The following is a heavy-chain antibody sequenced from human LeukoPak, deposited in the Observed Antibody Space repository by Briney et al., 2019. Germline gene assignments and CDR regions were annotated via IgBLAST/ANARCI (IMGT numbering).Heavy chain of an antibody. V-gene: IGHV4-39*07. CDR1: GGSISSSSYY. D-gene: IGHD3-10*01. CDR2: IYHSGST. Sequence: SETLSLTCTVSGGSISSSSYYWGWIRQPPGKGLEWIGSIYHSGSTYYNPSLKSRVTISVDTSKNQFSLKLSSVTAADTAVYYCARDWEITMVRGLRGGFDPWGQGTLVTVSS. J-gene: IGHJ5*02. CDR3: ARDWEITMVRGLRGGFDP.